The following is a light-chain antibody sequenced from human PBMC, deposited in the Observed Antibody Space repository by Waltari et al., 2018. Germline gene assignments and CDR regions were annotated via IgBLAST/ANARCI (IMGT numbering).Light chain of an antibody. CDR2: AAS. V-gene: IGKV1-5*03. J-gene: IGKJ2*01. Sequence: DIQMTQSPSTLSASIGDRVTIPCRASQSISTWLAWYQQKPGKAPNLLIYAASTLESGVPSRFSGSGSGTEFTLTISSLQPDDFATYYCQQYNSFSPYTFGQGSKLEIK. CDR1: QSISTW. CDR3: QQYNSFSPYT.